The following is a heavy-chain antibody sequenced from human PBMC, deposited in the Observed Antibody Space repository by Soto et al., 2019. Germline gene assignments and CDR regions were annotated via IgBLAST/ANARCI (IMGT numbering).Heavy chain of an antibody. V-gene: IGHV3-72*01. J-gene: IGHJ4*02. CDR1: GFTFSDHY. CDR3: ARDGTVYSSSPH. D-gene: IGHD1-20*01. CDR2: TRNKANSYTT. Sequence: HPGGSLRLSCTASGFTFSDHYMDWVRQAPGKGLEWVGRTRNKANSYTTEYAASVKGRFTISSDDSKNSLYLQMNSLRAEDTAVYYCARDGTVYSSSPHWGQGTLVTVSS.